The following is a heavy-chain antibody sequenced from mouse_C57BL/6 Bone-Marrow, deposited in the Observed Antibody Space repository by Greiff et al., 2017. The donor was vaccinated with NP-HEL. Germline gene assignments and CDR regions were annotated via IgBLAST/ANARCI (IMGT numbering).Heavy chain of an antibody. J-gene: IGHJ1*03. Sequence: QVQLQQPGTELVKPGASVKLSCKASGYTFTSYWMHWVKQRPGQGLEWIGNINPSNGGTNYNEKFKSKATLTVDKSSSTAYMQLSSLTSEDSAVYYCARSVAYDSNYWYFGVWGTGTTVTVAS. D-gene: IGHD2-5*01. V-gene: IGHV1-53*01. CDR3: ARSVAYDSNYWYFGV. CDR1: GYTFTSYW. CDR2: INPSNGGT.